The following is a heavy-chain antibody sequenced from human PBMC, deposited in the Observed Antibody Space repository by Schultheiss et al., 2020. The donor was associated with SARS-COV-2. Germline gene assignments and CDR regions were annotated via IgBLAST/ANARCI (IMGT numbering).Heavy chain of an antibody. CDR1: GFTFSSYA. V-gene: IGHV3-23*01. CDR3: AKGQIPYDYVWGSYRYHSPFDY. Sequence: GGSLRLSCAASGFTFSSYAMSWVRQAPGKGLEWVSAISGSGGSTYYADSVKGRFTISRDNSKNTLYLQMNSLRAEDTAVYYCAKGQIPYDYVWGSYRYHSPFDYWGQGTLVTVSS. J-gene: IGHJ4*02. CDR2: ISGSGGST. D-gene: IGHD3-16*02.